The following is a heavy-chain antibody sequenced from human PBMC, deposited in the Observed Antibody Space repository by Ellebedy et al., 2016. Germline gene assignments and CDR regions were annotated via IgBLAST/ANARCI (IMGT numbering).Heavy chain of an antibody. V-gene: IGHV3-30-3*02. CDR2: ISFDSSNE. CDR1: GFTFSHYA. J-gene: IGHJ3*02. D-gene: IGHD4-11*01. CDR3: AKRTDFDSNNNSGAFDI. Sequence: GGSLRLSCAASGFTFSHYAMHWVRQAPGKGLEWVAVISFDSSNEFYVDSVKGRFTISRDNSKSTLYLQMNSLRAEDTAVYYCAKRTDFDSNNNSGAFDIWGQGTMVTVSS.